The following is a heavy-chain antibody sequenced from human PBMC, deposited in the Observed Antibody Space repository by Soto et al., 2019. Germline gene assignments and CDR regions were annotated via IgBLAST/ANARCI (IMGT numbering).Heavy chain of an antibody. V-gene: IGHV4-59*01. CDR2: TYYTADS. CDR3: AGPKNRGASLDY. Sequence: SETLSLTCTVSGVSIRSYFWSWVRQPPGRGLEWIGYTYYTADSKYNPSLESRATISADPSKKQFSLRLSPVTAADTALYFCAGPKNRGASLDYCGQGPLVTVSS. D-gene: IGHD1-26*01. J-gene: IGHJ4*02. CDR1: GVSIRSYF.